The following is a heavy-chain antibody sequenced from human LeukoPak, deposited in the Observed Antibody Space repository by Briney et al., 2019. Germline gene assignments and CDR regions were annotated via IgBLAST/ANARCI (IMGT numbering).Heavy chain of an antibody. J-gene: IGHJ6*02. V-gene: IGHV4-59*01. CDR2: IYYSGST. CDR1: GGSISSYY. Sequence: SETLSLTCTVSGGSISSYYWSWIRQPPGKGLEWIGYIYYSGSTNYNPSLKSRVTISVDTSKNQFSLKLSSVTAADTAVYYCARELRFLEWNRDYYYYGMDVWGQGTTVTVSS. CDR3: ARELRFLEWNRDYYYYGMDV. D-gene: IGHD3-3*01.